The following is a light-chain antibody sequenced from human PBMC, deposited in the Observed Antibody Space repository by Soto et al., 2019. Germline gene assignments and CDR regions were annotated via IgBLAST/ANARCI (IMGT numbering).Light chain of an antibody. CDR1: SSDVGNYDL. CDR2: GVT. Sequence: QSVLTQPASVSGSPGQSITISCTGVSSDVGNYDLVSWYQQHPDKAPQLIIFGVTKRPSGVSNRFSGSKSGNTATLKISGLQTEDEADYYCCSYAGRSHYVFGTGTKVTVL. J-gene: IGLJ1*01. CDR3: CSYAGRSHYV. V-gene: IGLV2-23*02.